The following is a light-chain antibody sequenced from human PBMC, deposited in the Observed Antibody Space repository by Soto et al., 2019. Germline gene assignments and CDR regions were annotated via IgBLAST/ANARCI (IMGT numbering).Light chain of an antibody. CDR1: NIGSKT. CDR3: HVWDSSFEYPLVI. CDR2: DDT. V-gene: IGLV3-21*02. J-gene: IGLJ2*01. Sequence: SYELTQPPSASVAPGQTARITCGGNNIGSKTVHWYQQKPGQAPVLVVYDDTDRPSAIPDRFSGSNSGNAATLTISRVEAGDEADYYCHVWDSSFEYPLVIFGGGTKLTVL.